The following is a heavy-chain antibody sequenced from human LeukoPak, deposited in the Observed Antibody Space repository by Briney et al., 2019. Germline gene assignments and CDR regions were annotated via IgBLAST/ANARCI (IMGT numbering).Heavy chain of an antibody. CDR1: GFTFSSYW. CDR2: INSDGSST. Sequence: GGSLRLSCAASGFTFSSYWMHWVRQAPGKGLVWVSRINSDGSSTSYADSVKGRFTISRDNAKNTLYLQMNSLRAEDTAVYYCARSGYGSGSYYPPNWFDPWGQGTLVTASS. V-gene: IGHV3-74*01. J-gene: IGHJ5*02. D-gene: IGHD3-10*01. CDR3: ARSGYGSGSYYPPNWFDP.